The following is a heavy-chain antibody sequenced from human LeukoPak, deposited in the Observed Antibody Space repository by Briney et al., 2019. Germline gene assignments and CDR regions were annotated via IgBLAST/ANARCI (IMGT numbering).Heavy chain of an antibody. V-gene: IGHV1-8*01. CDR1: GYTFTSYD. CDR3: ARRCSITSCLLYYYYYCMDV. D-gene: IGHD2-2*01. J-gene: IGHJ6*02. CDR2: MNPNSGNT. Sequence: ASVKVSCKASGYTFTSYDINWVRQATGQGLEWMGWMNPNSGNTGYAQKFQGRVTMTRNTSISTAYMELSSLRSEDTAVYYCARRCSITSCLLYYYYYCMDVWGQGTTVTVSS.